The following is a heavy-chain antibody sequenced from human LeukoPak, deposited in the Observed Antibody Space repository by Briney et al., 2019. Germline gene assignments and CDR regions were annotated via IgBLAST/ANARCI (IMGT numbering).Heavy chain of an antibody. J-gene: IGHJ4*02. CDR1: RGSISSGSYD. Sequence: PSETLSLTCTVSRGSISSGSYDWSWIRQPAGKGLEWIGHIYTSGSTKYNSSLKSRVTISIDTSKNQFYLKLRSVTAADTAVYYCARLKLEVGYYGDYQGTFDYWGQGTLVTVSS. CDR2: IYTSGST. CDR3: ARLKLEVGYYGDYQGTFDY. D-gene: IGHD4-17*01. V-gene: IGHV4-61*09.